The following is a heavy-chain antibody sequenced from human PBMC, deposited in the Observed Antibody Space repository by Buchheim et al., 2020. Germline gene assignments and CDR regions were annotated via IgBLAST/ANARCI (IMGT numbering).Heavy chain of an antibody. D-gene: IGHD3-16*02. CDR3: ASANYDYIWGSYRPYRAGRSQFDP. CDR1: GGSFSGYY. J-gene: IGHJ5*02. V-gene: IGHV4-34*01. Sequence: QVQLQQWGAGLLKPSETLSLTCAVYGGSFSGYYWSWIRQPPGKGLEWIGEINHSGSTNYNPSLKSRVTISVDTSKNQFSLKLSSVTAADTAVYYCASANYDYIWGSYRPYRAGRSQFDPWGQGTL. CDR2: INHSGST.